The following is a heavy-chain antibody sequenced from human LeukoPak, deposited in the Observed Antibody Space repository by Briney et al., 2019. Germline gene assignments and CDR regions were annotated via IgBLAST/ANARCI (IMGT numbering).Heavy chain of an antibody. CDR2: IYYSGST. V-gene: IGHV4-31*03. CDR3: ARKVGATPTDRRFDP. CDR1: GGSISSGGYY. Sequence: SQTLSLTCTVSGGSISSGGYYWSWIRQHPGKGLEWIGYIYYSGSTYYNPSLKSRVTISVDASKNQFSLKLSSVTAADTAVYYCARKVGATPTDRRFDPWGQGTLVTVSS. D-gene: IGHD1-26*01. J-gene: IGHJ5*02.